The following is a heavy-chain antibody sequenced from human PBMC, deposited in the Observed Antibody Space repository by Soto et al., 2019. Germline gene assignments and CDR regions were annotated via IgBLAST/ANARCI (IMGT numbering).Heavy chain of an antibody. D-gene: IGHD3-22*01. J-gene: IGHJ3*02. V-gene: IGHV4-34*01. CDR1: GGSFSGYY. CDR2: TNHSGGT. CDR3: AGNSYDNRGYLGAFDI. Sequence: LTCAVYGGSFSGYYWSWFRQPPEKGLEWIGETNHSGGTNYKPSLKSRITISVDTSKKHFSLKLSSVTAADTAVYYCAGNSYDNRGYLGAFDIWGRETMV.